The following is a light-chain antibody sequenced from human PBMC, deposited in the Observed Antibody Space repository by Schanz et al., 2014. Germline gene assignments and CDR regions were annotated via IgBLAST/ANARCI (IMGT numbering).Light chain of an antibody. CDR1: QGISSY. CDR3: RQSANIPWT. V-gene: IGKV1-39*01. J-gene: IGKJ1*01. CDR2: LAS. Sequence: DIQMTQSPSSLSASVGDRVTITCRTSQGISSYLAWYQQKPGKAPKLLIYLASNLQSGVPSRFSGSGAGTDFSLPISSLQPEDFAIYYCRQSANIPWTFGQGTKVEIK.